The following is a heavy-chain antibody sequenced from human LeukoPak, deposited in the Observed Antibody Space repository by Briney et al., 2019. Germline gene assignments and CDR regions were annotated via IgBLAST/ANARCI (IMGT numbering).Heavy chain of an antibody. D-gene: IGHD4-17*01. Sequence: ASVKVSCKASGYTFTDYYLHWVRQAPGQGLEWMGWINPNSGGTNYAQKFQGRVTMTTDTSISTAYMELSRLRSDDTAVYYCARRDGDHIDSWGQGTLVIVSS. CDR2: INPNSGGT. V-gene: IGHV1-2*02. CDR3: ARRDGDHIDS. CDR1: GYTFTDYY. J-gene: IGHJ4*02.